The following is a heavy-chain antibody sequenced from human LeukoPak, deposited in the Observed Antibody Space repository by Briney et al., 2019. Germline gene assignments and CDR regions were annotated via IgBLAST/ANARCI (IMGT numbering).Heavy chain of an antibody. D-gene: IGHD3-10*01. V-gene: IGHV3-11*01. J-gene: IGHJ5*02. CDR1: KYTFRDYY. Sequence: PGGSLRLYCAASKYTFRDYYMSWVRQAPGQGLQWIAYISSNGRTIYYADSVRGRFTISRDNDKSSMYLLMNSLRVDDTAVYYCVRDSPRVRGWFDPWGQGTLVTVSS. CDR2: ISSNGRTI. CDR3: VRDSPRVRGWFDP.